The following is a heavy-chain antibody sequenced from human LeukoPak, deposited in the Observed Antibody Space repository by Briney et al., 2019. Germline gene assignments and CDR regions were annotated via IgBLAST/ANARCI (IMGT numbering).Heavy chain of an antibody. J-gene: IGHJ6*02. CDR3: ARGAPYPYYGMDV. CDR2: ICHSGST. Sequence: SETLSLTCAVSGGSISSGGYSWSWIRQPPGKGLGWIGYICHSGSTYYNPSLKSRVTISVDRSKNQFSLRLSSVTAADTAVYYCARGAPYPYYGMDVWGQGTTVTVSS. CDR1: GGSISSGGYS. D-gene: IGHD2-21*01. V-gene: IGHV4-30-2*01.